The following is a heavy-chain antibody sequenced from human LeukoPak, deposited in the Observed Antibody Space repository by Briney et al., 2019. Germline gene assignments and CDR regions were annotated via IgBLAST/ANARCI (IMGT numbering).Heavy chain of an antibody. CDR2: IYYSGST. D-gene: IGHD6-6*01. V-gene: IGHV4-31*03. Sequence: PSETLSLTCTVSGGSISSGGYYWSWIRQHPGKGLEWIGYIYYSGSTYYNPSLKSRVTISVDTSKNQFSLKLSSVTAADTAVYYCARVGWDSSSSPYFQHWGQGTLVTVSP. J-gene: IGHJ1*01. CDR1: GGSISSGGYY. CDR3: ARVGWDSSSSPYFQH.